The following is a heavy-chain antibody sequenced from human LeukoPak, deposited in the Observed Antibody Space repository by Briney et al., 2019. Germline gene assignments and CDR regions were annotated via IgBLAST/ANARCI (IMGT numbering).Heavy chain of an antibody. Sequence: GGSLRLSCAASGFTFNNAWMSWVRQAPRKGLEWVGRIKSKTDAGTTDYAAPVKGRFTISRDNSKNTLYLQMNSLRAEDTAVYYCARDRYNGIGHCYYMDVWGKGTTVTVSS. CDR3: ARDRYNGIGHCYYMDV. D-gene: IGHD1-1*01. CDR2: IKSKTDAGTT. V-gene: IGHV3-15*01. CDR1: GFTFNNAW. J-gene: IGHJ6*03.